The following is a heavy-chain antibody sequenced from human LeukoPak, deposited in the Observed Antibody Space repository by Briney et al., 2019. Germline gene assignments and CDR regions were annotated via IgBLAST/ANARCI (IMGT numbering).Heavy chain of an antibody. CDR2: IYYSGST. V-gene: IGHV4-30-4*01. CDR3: ARAAEGSGYDLVGQVSDWFDP. J-gene: IGHJ5*02. D-gene: IGHD5-12*01. Sequence: PSQTLSLTCTVSGGSISSGDYYWSWIRQPPGKGLEWIGYIYYSGSTYYNPSLKSRVTISVDTSKNQFSLKLSSVTAADTAVYYCARAAEGSGYDLVGQVSDWFDPWGQGTLVTVSS. CDR1: GGSISSGDYY.